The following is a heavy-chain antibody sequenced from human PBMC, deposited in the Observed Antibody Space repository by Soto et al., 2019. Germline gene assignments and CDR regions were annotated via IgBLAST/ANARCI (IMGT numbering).Heavy chain of an antibody. V-gene: IGHV3-23*01. CDR2: VSGGSGTT. Sequence: EVQLSESGGGLVQPGGSLRLSCEVSGFSFSTYGVTWVRQAPGKGLEWVGGVSGGSGTTHYADSVKGRFTITGDNSKNTVYLQMNSLIVEDTAVYYCAKWNGYGDHWGQGTLVTVSS. D-gene: IGHD1-1*01. CDR3: AKWNGYGDH. J-gene: IGHJ4*02. CDR1: GFSFSTYG.